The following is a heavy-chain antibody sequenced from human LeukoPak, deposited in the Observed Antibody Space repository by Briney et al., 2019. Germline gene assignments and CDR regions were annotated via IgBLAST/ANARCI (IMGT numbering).Heavy chain of an antibody. D-gene: IGHD5-18*01. CDR2: INHSGST. Sequence: SETLSLTCAVYGGSFSGYYWSWIRQPPGKGLEWLGEINHSGSTNYNPSLKSRVTISVDTSKNQFSLKLSSVTAADTAVYYCARLSLRYSYGLGVYWGQGTLVTVSS. J-gene: IGHJ4*02. V-gene: IGHV4-34*01. CDR1: GGSFSGYY. CDR3: ARLSLRYSYGLGVY.